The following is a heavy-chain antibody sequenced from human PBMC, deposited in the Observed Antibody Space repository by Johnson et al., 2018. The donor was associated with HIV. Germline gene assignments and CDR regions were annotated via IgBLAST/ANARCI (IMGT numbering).Heavy chain of an antibody. D-gene: IGHD5-12*01. Sequence: VQLVESGGGLVQSGGSLRMSCVASGFTFSTYGMTWVRQAPGKGLEWVSAISGTGGTTYYADSVKGRFTISRDNSKNTLYLQMNSLRAEDTAVFYCAKIVATSDDVFDIWGQGTKVTVSS. V-gene: IGHV3-23*04. CDR2: ISGTGGTT. CDR3: AKIVATSDDVFDI. J-gene: IGHJ3*02. CDR1: GFTFSTYG.